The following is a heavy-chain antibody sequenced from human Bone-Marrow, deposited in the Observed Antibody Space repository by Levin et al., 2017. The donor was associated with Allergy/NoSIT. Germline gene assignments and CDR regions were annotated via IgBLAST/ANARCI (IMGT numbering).Heavy chain of an antibody. J-gene: IGHJ5*02. D-gene: IGHD6-19*01. CDR2: IKSKTDGGTT. V-gene: IGHV3-15*07. Sequence: PGGSLRLSCAASGFTFSNAWMNWVRQAPGKGLEWVGRIKSKTDGGTTDYAAPVKGRFTISRDDSKNTLYLQMNSLKTEDTAVYYCTTDVLRGWANWFDPWGQGTLVTVSS. CDR1: GFTFSNAW. CDR3: TTDVLRGWANWFDP.